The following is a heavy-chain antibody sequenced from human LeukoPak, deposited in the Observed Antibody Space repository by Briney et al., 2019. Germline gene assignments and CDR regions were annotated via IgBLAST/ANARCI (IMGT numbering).Heavy chain of an antibody. V-gene: IGHV4-59*01. D-gene: IGHD3-10*01. Sequence: SETLSLTCAVYGGSFSGYYWSWIRRPPGKALEWIGYIYYSGSTNYNPSLKSRVTISLDMSKNQFSLKLSSVTAADTAVYYCARTYGSGAYYYYYYMDVWGKGTTVTVSS. CDR2: IYYSGST. CDR3: ARTYGSGAYYYYYYMDV. J-gene: IGHJ6*03. CDR1: GGSFSGYY.